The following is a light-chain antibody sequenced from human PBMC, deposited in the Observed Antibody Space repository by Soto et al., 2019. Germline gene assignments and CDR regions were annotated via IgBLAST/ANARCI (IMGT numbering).Light chain of an antibody. CDR3: SSNSTGTTRYVI. CDR1: SSDVGGYNY. Sequence: QSVLTQPASVSGSPGQSITISCTGTSSDVGGYNYVSWYQQYPGKAPKLLIYGVSDRPSGVSNRFSGSKSGNTASLTISGIQAEDEADYYCSSNSTGTTRYVIFGGGTKLTVL. CDR2: GVS. V-gene: IGLV2-14*01. J-gene: IGLJ2*01.